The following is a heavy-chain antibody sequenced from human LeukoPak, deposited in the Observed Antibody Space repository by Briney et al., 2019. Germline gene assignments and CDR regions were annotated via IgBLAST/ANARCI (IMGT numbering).Heavy chain of an antibody. CDR1: GGTLSSYA. J-gene: IGHJ4*02. CDR3: ARDEDGYSGYEMDY. D-gene: IGHD5-12*01. Sequence: ASVKVSCKASGGTLSSYAISWVRQAPGQGLEWMGRIIPILGIANYAQKFQGRVTITADKSTSTAYMELSSLRSEDTAVYYCARDEDGYSGYEMDYWGQGTLVTVSS. V-gene: IGHV1-69*04. CDR2: IIPILGIA.